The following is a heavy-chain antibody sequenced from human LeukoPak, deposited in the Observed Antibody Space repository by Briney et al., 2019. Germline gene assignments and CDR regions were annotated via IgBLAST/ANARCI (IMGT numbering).Heavy chain of an antibody. CDR1: GFTFDDYG. Sequence: PGGSLRLSCAASGFTFDDYGMSWVRQAPGKGLEWISGVNWNGGSTGYADSVKGRFTISRDNAKNSLYLQMNSLRAEDTAVYYCAVAQWLVQAPVDYWGQGTLVTVSS. CDR3: AVAQWLVQAPVDY. D-gene: IGHD6-19*01. CDR2: VNWNGGST. V-gene: IGHV3-20*04. J-gene: IGHJ4*02.